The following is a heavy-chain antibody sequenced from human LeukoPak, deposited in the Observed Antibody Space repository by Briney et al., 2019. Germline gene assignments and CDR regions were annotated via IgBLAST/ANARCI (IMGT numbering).Heavy chain of an antibody. CDR2: ISGMGHDI. J-gene: IGHJ4*01. CDR3: STGPRSLPY. CDR1: GLSFSDSY. D-gene: IGHD4-23*01. Sequence: SGGSLRLSCVVSGLSFSDSYMTWIRQTPGMGLESLAYISGMGHDIHYADSVKGRFTISRDNAKNSLYLQMNSLRPEDTALYYCSTGPRSLPYWGPGTLVTVSS. V-gene: IGHV3-11*01.